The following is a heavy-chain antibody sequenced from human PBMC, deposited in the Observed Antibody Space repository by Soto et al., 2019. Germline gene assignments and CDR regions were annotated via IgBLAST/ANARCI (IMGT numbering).Heavy chain of an antibody. D-gene: IGHD2-15*01. CDR3: VRGDCVGGSCYSPAGCFYYDMDV. J-gene: IGHJ6*03. CDR1: GFTFSNYW. CDR2: INSDGSVS. V-gene: IGHV3-74*01. Sequence: EVKLVESGGGLAQPGGSLRLSCAASGFTFSNYWMYWVRQAPGQGLVWVSRINSDGSVSRYADSVKGRLTISRDNVKNTLYLQMNILRVEDTAVYYCVRGDCVGGSCYSPAGCFYYDMDVWGKGTAVSVFS.